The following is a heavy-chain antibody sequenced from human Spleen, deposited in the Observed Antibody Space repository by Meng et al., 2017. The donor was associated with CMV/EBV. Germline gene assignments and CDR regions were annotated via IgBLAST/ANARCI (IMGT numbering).Heavy chain of an antibody. D-gene: IGHD6-19*01. CDR3: ARSSSGWYDGYFDS. CDR2: IYHNGIT. Sequence: VSGRSFSPYSYSWIRQPPGKGLEWIGQIYHNGITNYNPSLKSRVTLSVDTSKNQFSLQLTSLTAADTAVYYCARSSSGWYDGYFDSWGQGTLVTVSS. V-gene: IGHV4-34*01. J-gene: IGHJ4*02. CDR1: GRSFSPYS.